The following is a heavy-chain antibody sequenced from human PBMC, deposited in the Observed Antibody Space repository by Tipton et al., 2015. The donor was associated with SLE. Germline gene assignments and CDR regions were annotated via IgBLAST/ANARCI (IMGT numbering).Heavy chain of an antibody. V-gene: IGHV4-59*01. Sequence: LRLSCTVSGGSMSTYYWSWIRLPPGKGLEWIGYIYYSGGTSYNPSLNSRVTISVDTSRNQFSLKLTSLTAADSAVYYCARYSLTTRLLELWGRGPLVTGSS. J-gene: IGHJ2*01. CDR2: IYYSGGT. D-gene: IGHD1-14*01. CDR3: ARYSLTTRLLEL. CDR1: GGSMSTYY.